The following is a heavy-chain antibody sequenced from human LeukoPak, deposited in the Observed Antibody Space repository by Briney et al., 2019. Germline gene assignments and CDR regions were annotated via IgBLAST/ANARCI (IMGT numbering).Heavy chain of an antibody. CDR1: GGSMSGYY. Sequence: SETLSLTCTVSGGSMSGYYWSWMRQPAGKGLEWIGRRYTDGETNYNPSLRSRLTMSMDMSKNQFSLQMTAVIDADTAVYYCARGIQWVGSYWGQGILVTVSS. V-gene: IGHV4-4*07. J-gene: IGHJ4*02. CDR3: ARGIQWVGSY. D-gene: IGHD1-26*01. CDR2: RYTDGET.